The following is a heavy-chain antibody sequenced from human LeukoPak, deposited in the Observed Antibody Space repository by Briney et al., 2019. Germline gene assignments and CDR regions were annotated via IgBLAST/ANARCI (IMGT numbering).Heavy chain of an antibody. J-gene: IGHJ6*03. Sequence: PGGSLRLSCAVSGFIVSSNYMSWVRQAPGKGLEWVSVICTGGTTYYSDSVKGRFTISRDNSKNTLYLQMNSLRAEDTAVYYCAKDYYGSGSYTLSYMDVWGKGTTVTISS. CDR2: ICTGGTT. CDR3: AKDYYGSGSYTLSYMDV. D-gene: IGHD3-10*01. V-gene: IGHV3-53*05. CDR1: GFIVSSNY.